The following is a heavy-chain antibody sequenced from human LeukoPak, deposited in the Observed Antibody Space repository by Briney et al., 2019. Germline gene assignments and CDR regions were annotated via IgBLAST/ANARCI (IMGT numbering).Heavy chain of an antibody. D-gene: IGHD2-21*02. V-gene: IGHV3-30*18. CDR1: GFIFNNYG. CDR2: ISYDGTNK. Sequence: GRSLRLSCAASGFIFNNYGMHWVRQAPGKGLEWVAVISYDGTNKNYADSVKGRFTISRDSSKNTVYLQMNSLRVEDTAVYYCAKDWAPYCGGDCYFNYWGQETLVTASS. J-gene: IGHJ4*02. CDR3: AKDWAPYCGGDCYFNY.